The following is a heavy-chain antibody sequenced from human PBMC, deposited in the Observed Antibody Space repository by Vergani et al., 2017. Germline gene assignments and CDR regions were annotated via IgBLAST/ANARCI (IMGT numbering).Heavy chain of an antibody. CDR1: GFTFRIYG. D-gene: IGHD3-22*01. CDR3: TKAGQYDSDNFHDS. CDR2: IRYDGTKR. V-gene: IGHV3-30*02. Sequence: QVQLVESGGGVVQPGRSLRLSCAASGFTFRIYGMHWVRQAPGKGLEWVAFIRYDGTKRFYGDSVKGRFTISRDKSQTTVFLQMNSLRADDSDVYYCTKAGQYDSDNFHDSWGQGALVTVAS. J-gene: IGHJ1*01.